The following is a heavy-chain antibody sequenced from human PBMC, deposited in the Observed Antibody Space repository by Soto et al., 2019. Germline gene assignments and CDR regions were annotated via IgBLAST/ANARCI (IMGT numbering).Heavy chain of an antibody. J-gene: IGHJ4*02. Sequence: PSETLSLTCTVSGGSISSYYWSWIRQPPGKGLEWIGYIYYSGGTNYNPSLKSRITISVDTSKNQFSLKLSSVTAADTAVYYCARASGSYYQFDYWGQGTLVTVSS. CDR2: IYYSGGT. V-gene: IGHV4-59*01. D-gene: IGHD1-26*01. CDR3: ARASGSYYQFDY. CDR1: GGSISSYY.